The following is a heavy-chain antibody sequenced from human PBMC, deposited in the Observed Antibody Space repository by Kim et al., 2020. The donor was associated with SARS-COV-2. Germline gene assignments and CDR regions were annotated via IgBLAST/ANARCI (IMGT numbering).Heavy chain of an antibody. Sequence: GGSLRLSCAASGFTFSSYAMHWVRQAPGKGLEWVAVIWYDGSNKYYADSVKGRFTISRDNSKNTLYLQMNSLRAEDTAVYYCAKAYVAARPWYFDLWGRGTLVTVSS. CDR2: IWYDGSNK. CDR1: GFTFSSYA. CDR3: AKAYVAARPWYFDL. V-gene: IGHV3-33*06. J-gene: IGHJ2*01. D-gene: IGHD6-6*01.